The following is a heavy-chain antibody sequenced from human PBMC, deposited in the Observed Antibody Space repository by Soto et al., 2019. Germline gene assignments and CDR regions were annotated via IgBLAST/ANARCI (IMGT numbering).Heavy chain of an antibody. CDR2: FDPEDGET. CDR1: GYTLTELS. Sequence: ASVKVSCKVSGYTLTELSMHWVRQAPGKGLEWMGGFDPEDGETIYAQKFQGRVTMTTDTSTSTAYMELRSLRSDDTAVYYCAREYGGDCSSFHHSSYGMDV. V-gene: IGHV1-24*01. CDR3: AREYGGDCSSFHHSSYGMDV. J-gene: IGHJ6*01. D-gene: IGHD6-13*01.